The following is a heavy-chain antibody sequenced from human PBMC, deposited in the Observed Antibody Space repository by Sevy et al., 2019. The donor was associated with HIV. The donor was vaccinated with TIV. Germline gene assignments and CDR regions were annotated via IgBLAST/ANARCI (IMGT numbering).Heavy chain of an antibody. CDR1: GFTFDMYW. Sequence: GGSLRLSCDASGFTFDMYWMQWVRQAPGKGLEWVANIRQDGNEIYYAAAVRGRFTISRDNAKGSLFLQMNNLRVEDTATYYCARRYFDLWGQGTLVTVSS. V-gene: IGHV3-7*03. CDR3: ARRYFDL. CDR2: IRQDGNEI. J-gene: IGHJ4*02.